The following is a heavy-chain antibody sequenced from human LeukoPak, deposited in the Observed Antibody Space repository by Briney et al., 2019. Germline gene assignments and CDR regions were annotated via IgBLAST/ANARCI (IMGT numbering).Heavy chain of an antibody. CDR3: ARHSSSYVGYYYYYMDV. J-gene: IGHJ6*03. D-gene: IGHD6-13*01. CDR2: IYYGGST. CDR1: GGSISSSSYY. V-gene: IGHV4-39*01. Sequence: SETLSLTCTVSGGSISSSSYYWGWIRQPPGKGLEWIGSIYYGGSTYYNPSLKSRVTISVDTSKNQFSLKLSSVTAADTAVYYCARHSSSYVGYYYYYMDVWGKGTTVTVSS.